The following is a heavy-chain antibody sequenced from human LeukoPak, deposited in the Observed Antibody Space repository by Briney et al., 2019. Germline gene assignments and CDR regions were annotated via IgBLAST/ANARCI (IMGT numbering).Heavy chain of an antibody. V-gene: IGHV1-8*01. CDR2: MNPNNGHT. CDR1: GYTFSTSD. J-gene: IGHJ5*02. Sequence: RRASVKVSCKASGYTFSTSDLNWVRQAPGRGLEWIAWMNPNNGHTGYGQKFQGRLTLTWNTSISTAYMELSGLRAEDTAVYYCARAAGQRSNWFRVHWFDPWGQGTLVTVSS. CDR3: ARAAGQRSNWFRVHWFDP. D-gene: IGHD3-10*01.